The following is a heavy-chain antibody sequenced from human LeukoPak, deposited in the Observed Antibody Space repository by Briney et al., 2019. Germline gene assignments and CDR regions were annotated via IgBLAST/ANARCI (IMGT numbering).Heavy chain of an antibody. V-gene: IGHV4-38-2*02. J-gene: IGHJ4*02. D-gene: IGHD3-22*01. CDR1: GYSISSGYY. CDR3: ARELFDPNYYDSSGYLYYFDY. CDR2: IYHSGST. Sequence: SETLSLTCTVSGYSISSGYYWGWIRPPPGKGLEWIGSIYHSGSTYYNPSLKSRVTISVDTSKNQFSLKLSSVTAADTAVYYCARELFDPNYYDSSGYLYYFDYWGQGTLVTVSS.